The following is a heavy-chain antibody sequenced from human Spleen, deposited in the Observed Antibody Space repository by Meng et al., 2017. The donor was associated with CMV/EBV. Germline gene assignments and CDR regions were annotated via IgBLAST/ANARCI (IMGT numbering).Heavy chain of an antibody. Sequence: GESLKISCAASGFTFSSCAMSWVRQAPGKGLEWVSAISGSGGSTYYADSVKGRFTISRDNSKNTLYLQMNSLRAEDTAVYYCALQLGYHAFDIWGQGTTVTVSS. J-gene: IGHJ3*02. CDR1: GFTFSSCA. CDR2: ISGSGGST. CDR3: ALQLGYHAFDI. V-gene: IGHV3-23*01. D-gene: IGHD1-1*01.